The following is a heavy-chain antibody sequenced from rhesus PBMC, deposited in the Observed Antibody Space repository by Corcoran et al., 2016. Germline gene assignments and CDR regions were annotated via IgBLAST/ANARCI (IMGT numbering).Heavy chain of an antibody. CDR2: IYGSGSRT. V-gene: IGHV4-169*02. J-gene: IGHJ4*01. Sequence: QLQLQESGPGLVKPSETLSVTCAVSGGSISSSYWSWIRQAPGKGLEWIGYIYGSGSRTNYNPSLKSRVTLSVDTSKNQRSLKLSSVTAADTAVYYCASGGYGSYLTTDYFDYWGQGVLVTVSS. D-gene: IGHD4-4*01. CDR1: GGSISSSY. CDR3: ASGGYGSYLTTDYFDY.